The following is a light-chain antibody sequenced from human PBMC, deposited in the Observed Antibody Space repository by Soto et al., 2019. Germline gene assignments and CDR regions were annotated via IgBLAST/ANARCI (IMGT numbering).Light chain of an antibody. CDR3: HQYNNLWT. V-gene: IGKV1-5*01. Sequence: DIQMTQSPSTLSASVGDRVTITCRASQTISTWLAWYQQKPWKAPKLLIYDVSSLESGVPSRFSGSGSGTEFSLTISSLQPYDSATYYWHQYNNLWTFSQGTKVEIK. J-gene: IGKJ1*01. CDR2: DVS. CDR1: QTISTW.